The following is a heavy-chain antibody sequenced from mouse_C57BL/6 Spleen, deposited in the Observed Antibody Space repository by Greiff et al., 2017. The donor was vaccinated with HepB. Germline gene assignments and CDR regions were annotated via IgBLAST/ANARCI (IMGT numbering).Heavy chain of an antibody. D-gene: IGHD2-4*01. J-gene: IGHJ3*01. V-gene: IGHV14-4*01. CDR2: IDPENGDT. CDR3: TTSYYDYPFAY. Sequence: VQLQQSGAELVRPGASVKLSCTASGFNIKDDYMHWVKQRPEQGLEWIGWIDPENGDTEYASKFQGKATITADTSSNTAYLQLSSLTSEDTAVYYCTTSYYDYPFAYWGQGTLVTVSA. CDR1: GFNIKDDY.